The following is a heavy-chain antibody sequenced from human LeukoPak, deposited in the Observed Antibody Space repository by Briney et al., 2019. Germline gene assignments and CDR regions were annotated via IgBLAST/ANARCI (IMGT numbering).Heavy chain of an antibody. CDR3: AAVRGVIRVAWYFDL. V-gene: IGHV4-39*01. CDR1: GGSISSSSYY. Sequence: SETLSLTCTVSGGSISSSSYYWGWIRQPPGKGLEWIGTIYYSGSTYYNPSLKSRLTMSVDTSKNQFSLKLSSVTAADTAVYSCAAVRGVIRVAWYFDLWGRGTLVTVSS. CDR2: IYYSGST. D-gene: IGHD3-10*01. J-gene: IGHJ2*01.